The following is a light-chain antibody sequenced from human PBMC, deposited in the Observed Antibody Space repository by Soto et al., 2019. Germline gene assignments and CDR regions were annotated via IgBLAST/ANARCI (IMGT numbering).Light chain of an antibody. Sequence: DIQMTQSPSSLSASVGDRVTITCRASQGITNNLAWYQQKPGKAPKLLIYAASTLQSGVPSRFSGSGSGTDFTLTISSLQPADVATYFCQKYNSAPYTFGQGTKLDIK. CDR2: AAS. J-gene: IGKJ2*01. V-gene: IGKV1-27*01. CDR1: QGITNN. CDR3: QKYNSAPYT.